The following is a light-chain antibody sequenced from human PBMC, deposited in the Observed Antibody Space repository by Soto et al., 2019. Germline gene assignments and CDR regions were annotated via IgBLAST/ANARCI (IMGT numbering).Light chain of an antibody. CDR1: QSVSRY. Sequence: EIVLTQSPATLSLSPGERATLSCRASQSVSRYVAWYQQKPGQAPRPLIYDASNRSPGIPARFSGSGSGTDFTLSISSLEPEDVAVYFYHQRSSWTWTFGQGNKMESK. CDR2: DAS. V-gene: IGKV3-11*01. J-gene: IGKJ1*01. CDR3: HQRSSWTWT.